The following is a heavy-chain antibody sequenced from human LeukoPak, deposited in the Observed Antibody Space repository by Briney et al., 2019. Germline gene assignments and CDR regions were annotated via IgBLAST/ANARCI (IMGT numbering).Heavy chain of an antibody. D-gene: IGHD6-13*01. CDR3: ARVGSLSRGRNWFDP. V-gene: IGHV4-31*03. CDR2: IYYSGST. CDR1: TGSISSGGYY. Sequence: SETLSLTCTVSTGSISSGGYYWSWIRQLPGKGLEWIGYIYYSGSTYYNPSLKSRVTMSVDTSKNQFSLKLSSVTAADTAVYYCARVGSLSRGRNWFDPWGQGTLVTVSS. J-gene: IGHJ5*02.